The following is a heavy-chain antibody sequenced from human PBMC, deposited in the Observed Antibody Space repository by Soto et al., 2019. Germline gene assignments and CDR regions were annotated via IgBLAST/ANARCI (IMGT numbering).Heavy chain of an antibody. CDR1: ENTFTSYY. J-gene: IGHJ1*01. Sequence: QVQLVQSGAEVKKSGASVKLSCKSSENTFTSYYMQWVRQALGQGLEWVGLINPSGGGTRYAQKFQGRVTMSRDTSTSTVYMELSSLRSEDTAVYYCTGVDSCGGDCYYFHRWGQGTLVTVSS. D-gene: IGHD2-21*02. V-gene: IGHV1-46*01. CDR3: TGVDSCGGDCYYFHR. CDR2: INPSGGGT.